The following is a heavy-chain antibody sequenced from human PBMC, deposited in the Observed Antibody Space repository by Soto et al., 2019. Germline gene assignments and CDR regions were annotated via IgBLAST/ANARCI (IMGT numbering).Heavy chain of an antibody. CDR1: GFTVVNHA. V-gene: IGHV3-30*18. CDR3: AKDALGGYYYYGMDV. CDR2: ICYDGSNK. Sequence: GGSLRLSCTASGFTVVNHALSWVRQPPGKGLEWVSVICYDGSNKNYADSVKGRFTISRDNSKNTLYLQMNSLRAEDTAVYYCAKDALGGYYYYGMDVWGQGTTVTVSS. D-gene: IGHD3-3*01. J-gene: IGHJ6*02.